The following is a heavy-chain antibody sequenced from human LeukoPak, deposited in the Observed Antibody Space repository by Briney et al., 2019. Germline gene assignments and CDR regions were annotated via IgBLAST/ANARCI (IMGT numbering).Heavy chain of an antibody. D-gene: IGHD2-2*01. CDR2: ISGSGGST. J-gene: IGHJ4*02. CDR1: GFTFSSYA. V-gene: IGHV3-23*01. Sequence: GGSLRLSCAASGFTFSSYAMSWVRQAPGKGLEWVSAISGSGGSTYYADSVKGRFPISRDNSKNTLYLQMNSLRAEDTAVYYCAKGVVPAATRGYYFDYWGQGTLVTVSS. CDR3: AKGVVPAATRGYYFDY.